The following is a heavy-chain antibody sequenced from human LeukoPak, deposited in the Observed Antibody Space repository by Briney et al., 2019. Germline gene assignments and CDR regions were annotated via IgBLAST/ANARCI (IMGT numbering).Heavy chain of an antibody. CDR1: GYTFTSYA. CDR3: ARGAWEMATIKASTHDDAFDI. D-gene: IGHD5-24*01. J-gene: IGHJ3*02. CDR2: INTNTGNP. Sequence: GASVKVSCKASGYTFTSYAMNWVRQAPGQGLEWMGWINTNTGNPTYAQGFTGRFVFSLDTSVSTAYLQISSLKAEDTAVYYCARGAWEMATIKASTHDDAFDIWGQGTMVTVSP. V-gene: IGHV7-4-1*02.